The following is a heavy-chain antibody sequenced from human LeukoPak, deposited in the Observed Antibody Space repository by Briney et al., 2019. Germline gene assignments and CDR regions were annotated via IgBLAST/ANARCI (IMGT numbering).Heavy chain of an antibody. CDR1: GGSISSSSYY. J-gene: IGHJ4*02. D-gene: IGHD3-22*01. CDR2: IYYSGST. CDR3: AKGVGDSSGLFDY. V-gene: IGHV4-39*01. Sequence: PSETLSLTCTVSGGSISSSSYYWGWIRQPPGKGLEWIGSIYYSGSTYYNPSLKSRVTISVDTSKNQFSLKLSSVTAADTAVYYCAKGVGDSSGLFDYWGQGTLVTVTS.